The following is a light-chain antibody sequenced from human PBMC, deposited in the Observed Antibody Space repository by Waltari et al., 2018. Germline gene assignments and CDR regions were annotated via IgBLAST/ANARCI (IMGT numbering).Light chain of an antibody. CDR3: HQHYTTPWT. CDR1: QSFLYTHNNKTY. J-gene: IGKJ1*01. CDR2: WAS. Sequence: DIVMTQSPDSLAVSLGERATIHCKSSQSFLYTHNNKTYLTWYQQKPGQSPQLLIYWASARESGVPDRFIGSGSGTDFTLTISSLQAEDVAVYYCHQHYTTPWTFGQGTQVEL. V-gene: IGKV4-1*01.